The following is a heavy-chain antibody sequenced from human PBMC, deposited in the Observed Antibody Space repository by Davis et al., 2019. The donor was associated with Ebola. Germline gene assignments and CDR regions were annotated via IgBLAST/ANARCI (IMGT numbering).Heavy chain of an antibody. CDR1: GGSISSYY. CDR3: ARGRSYPSYYFDY. Sequence: SETLSLTCTVSGGSISSYYRSWIRQHPGKGLEWIGYIYYSGSTYYNPSLKSRVTISVDTSKNQFSLKLSSVTAADTAVYYCARGRSYPSYYFDYWGQGTLVTVSS. CDR2: IYYSGST. J-gene: IGHJ4*02. V-gene: IGHV4-59*06.